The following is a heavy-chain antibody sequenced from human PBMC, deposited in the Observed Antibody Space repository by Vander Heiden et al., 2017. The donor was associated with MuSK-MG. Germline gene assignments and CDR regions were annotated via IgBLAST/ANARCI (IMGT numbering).Heavy chain of an antibody. J-gene: IGHJ4*02. CDR3: ARAWCSSTSCYLDY. V-gene: IGHV4-4*07. Sequence: QVQLQESGPGLVKPSETLSLTCTVSGGSISSYYWRWIRQPAGKGLEWIGRIYTSGSTNYNPSLKSRVTMSVDTSKNQFSLKLSSVTAADTAVYYCARAWCSSTSCYLDYWGQGTLVTVSS. CDR1: GGSISSYY. D-gene: IGHD2-2*01. CDR2: IYTSGST.